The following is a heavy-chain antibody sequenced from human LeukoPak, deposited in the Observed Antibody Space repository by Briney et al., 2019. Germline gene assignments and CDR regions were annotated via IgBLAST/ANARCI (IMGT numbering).Heavy chain of an antibody. J-gene: IGHJ5*02. V-gene: IGHV1-46*01. CDR3: ARWDYDSSGSGGFDP. CDR1: GYTFTSYY. Sequence: GASVKVSCTASGYTFTSYYMHWVRQAPGQGLEWMGIINPSGGSTSYAQKFQGRVTMTRDTSTSTVYMELSSLRSEDTAVYYCARWDYDSSGSGGFDPWGQGTLVTVSS. CDR2: INPSGGST. D-gene: IGHD3-22*01.